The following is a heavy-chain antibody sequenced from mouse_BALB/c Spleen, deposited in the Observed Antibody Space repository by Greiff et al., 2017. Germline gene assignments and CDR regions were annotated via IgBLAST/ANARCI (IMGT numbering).Heavy chain of an antibody. J-gene: IGHJ4*01. CDR1: GFSLTSYG. Sequence: QVQLQQPGPGLVQPSQSLSITCTVSGFSLTSYGVHWVRQSPGKGLEWLGVIWSGGSTDCNAAFISRLSISKDNSKSQVFFKMNSLQANDTAIYYCARKGYDMDYWGQGTSVTVSP. CDR2: IWSGGST. V-gene: IGHV2-2*02. CDR3: ARKGYDMDY.